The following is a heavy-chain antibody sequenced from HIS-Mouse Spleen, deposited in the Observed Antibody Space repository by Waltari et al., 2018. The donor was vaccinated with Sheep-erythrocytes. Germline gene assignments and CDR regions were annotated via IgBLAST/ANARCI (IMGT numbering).Heavy chain of an antibody. CDR2: IIPILGIA. J-gene: IGHJ4*02. D-gene: IGHD1-26*01. CDR1: GGPFSRDA. Sequence: QVQLVQSGAEVKKPGSSVKVSCKASGGPFSRDAISWVRQAPGQGLAWMGRIIPILGIANYAQKFQGRVTITADKSTSTAYMELSSLRSEDTAVYYCAQTGATTPHFDYWGQGTLVTVSS. V-gene: IGHV1-69*04. CDR3: AQTGATTPHFDY.